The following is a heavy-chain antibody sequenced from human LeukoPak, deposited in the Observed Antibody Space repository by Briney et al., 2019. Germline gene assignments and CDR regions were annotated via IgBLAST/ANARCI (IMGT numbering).Heavy chain of an antibody. CDR3: ARGSPNRRYYYGSGSYYNRGDY. V-gene: IGHV4-34*01. J-gene: IGHJ4*02. D-gene: IGHD3-10*01. CDR1: GGSFSGYY. Sequence: SETLSLTCAVYGGSFSGYYWSWIRQPPGKGLEWIGEINHSGSTNYNPSLKSRVTISVDTSKNQFSLKLSSVTAADTAVYYCARGSPNRRYYYGSGSYYNRGDYWGQGTLVTVSS. CDR2: INHSGST.